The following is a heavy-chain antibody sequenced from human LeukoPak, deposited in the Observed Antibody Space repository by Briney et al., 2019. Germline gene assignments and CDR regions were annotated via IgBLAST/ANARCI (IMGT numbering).Heavy chain of an antibody. D-gene: IGHD1-14*01. CDR3: AKDGGGEFGTSHKYYFDY. Sequence: PGGSLRLSCAASGFTFSSYAMSWVRQAPGKGLEWVSAISGSGGSTYYADSVKGRFTISRDNSKNTLYLQMNSLRAEDTAVYYCAKDGGGEFGTSHKYYFDYWGQGTLVTVSS. J-gene: IGHJ4*02. CDR1: GFTFSSYA. CDR2: ISGSGGST. V-gene: IGHV3-23*01.